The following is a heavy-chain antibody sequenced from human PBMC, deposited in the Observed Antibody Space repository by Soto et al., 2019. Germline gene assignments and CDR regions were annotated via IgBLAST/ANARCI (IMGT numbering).Heavy chain of an antibody. Sequence: VQPGGSLRLSCAASGFTFRSYAMAWVRQAPGQGLEWVSGISEKGDTKNYADPVRGRFTISRDNSMNTLELLMISLRAEDTAVYYCVKDRATIFGVVWKYGMDVWGQGTTVYVSS. V-gene: IGHV3-23*01. J-gene: IGHJ6*02. CDR1: GFTFRSYA. CDR2: ISEKGDTK. D-gene: IGHD3-3*01. CDR3: VKDRATIFGVVWKYGMDV.